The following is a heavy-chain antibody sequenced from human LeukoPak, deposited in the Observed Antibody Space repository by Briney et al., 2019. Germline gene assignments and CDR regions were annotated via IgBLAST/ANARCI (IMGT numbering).Heavy chain of an antibody. J-gene: IGHJ4*02. V-gene: IGHV3-23*01. D-gene: IGHD6-13*01. CDR3: AKETSAAGTSY. Sequence: GGSLRLSCAASGFTFSSYGMSWVRQAPGKGLEWVSAISGSGGGTYYADSVKGRFTISRDNSKNTLYLQMNSLRAEDTAVYYSAKETSAAGTSYWGQGTLVTVSS. CDR2: ISGSGGGT. CDR1: GFTFSSYG.